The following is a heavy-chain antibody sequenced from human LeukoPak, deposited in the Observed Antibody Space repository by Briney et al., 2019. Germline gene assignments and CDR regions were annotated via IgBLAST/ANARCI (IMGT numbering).Heavy chain of an antibody. V-gene: IGHV3-48*04. D-gene: IGHD1-26*01. CDR3: ARVKATGVVDY. CDR2: ISSSGSTI. Sequence: GGSLRLSCAASGFTFSTYDMNWVRQAPGKGLEWVSYISSSGSTIYYADSVKGRFTISRDNTKNSLYLQMNSLRAEDTAVYYCARVKATGVVDYWGQGTLVTVSS. J-gene: IGHJ4*02. CDR1: GFTFSTYD.